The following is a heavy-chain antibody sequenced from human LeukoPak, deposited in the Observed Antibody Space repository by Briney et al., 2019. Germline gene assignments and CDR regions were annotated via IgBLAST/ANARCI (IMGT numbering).Heavy chain of an antibody. V-gene: IGHV5-51*01. CDR2: IYPGDSDT. D-gene: IGHD6-6*01. CDR1: GYSFTSYW. Sequence: GESLKISCKGSGYSFTSYWIGWVRQMPGKGLEWMGIIYPGDSDTRYSPSFQGQVTISADKSISTAYLQWSSLKASDTAMYYCARSAARPVGNYYMDVWGKGTTVTVSS. J-gene: IGHJ6*03. CDR3: ARSAARPVGNYYMDV.